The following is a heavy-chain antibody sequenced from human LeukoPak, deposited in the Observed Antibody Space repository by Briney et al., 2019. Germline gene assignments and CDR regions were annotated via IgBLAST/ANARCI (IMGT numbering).Heavy chain of an antibody. J-gene: IGHJ4*02. CDR2: IYSGGST. CDR1: GFTVSSNY. V-gene: IGHV3-66*01. Sequence: GGSLRLSCAASGFTVSSNYMSWVRQAPGKGLEWVSVIYSGGSTYYADSVKGRFTISRDNSKNTLYLQMGSLRAEDMAVYYCARVYSGYDYWGYFDYWGQGTLVTVSS. D-gene: IGHD5-12*01. CDR3: ARVYSGYDYWGYFDY.